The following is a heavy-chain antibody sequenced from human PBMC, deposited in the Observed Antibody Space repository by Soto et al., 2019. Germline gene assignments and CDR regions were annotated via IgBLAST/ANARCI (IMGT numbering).Heavy chain of an antibody. CDR1: GGSINSANDY. CDR3: AREGLTIADP. D-gene: IGHD2-21*01. CDR2: IYYSGST. Sequence: QVHLQESGPGLVKPSQTLSLTCTVSGGSINSANDYWTWIRHHPGKGLEWIGHIYYSGSTSYNPALKSRVSMSIDTSRNQFSLKLTSVTATDTAIYYCAREGLTIADPWVQGTLVTVSS. V-gene: IGHV4-31*03. J-gene: IGHJ5*02.